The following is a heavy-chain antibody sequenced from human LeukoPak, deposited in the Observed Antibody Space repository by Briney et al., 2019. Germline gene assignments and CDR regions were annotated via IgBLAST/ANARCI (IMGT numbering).Heavy chain of an antibody. V-gene: IGHV3-48*03. Sequence: GGTLRLSCAASGFTFSTYAMNWVRQAPGKGLEWVSYISSSGSTIYYADSVKGRFTISRDNAKNSLYLQMNSLRAEDTAVYYCAELGITMIGGVWGKGTTVTISS. CDR3: AELGITMIGGV. D-gene: IGHD3-10*02. CDR2: ISSSGSTI. CDR1: GFTFSTYA. J-gene: IGHJ6*04.